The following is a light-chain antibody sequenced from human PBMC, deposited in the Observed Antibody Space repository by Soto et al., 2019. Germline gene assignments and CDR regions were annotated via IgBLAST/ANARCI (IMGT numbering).Light chain of an antibody. CDR1: QSVSSN. J-gene: IGKJ5*01. CDR3: QQCNRYPIT. CDR2: GAS. V-gene: IGKV3-15*01. Sequence: EIVMTQSPATLSVSPVERATLSCRASQSVSSNLAWYQQKPGQAPRLLFYGASTGATGLPARFSGSGSGTEFTLTISSLQPDDSATYYCQQCNRYPITFGQGTRLEI.